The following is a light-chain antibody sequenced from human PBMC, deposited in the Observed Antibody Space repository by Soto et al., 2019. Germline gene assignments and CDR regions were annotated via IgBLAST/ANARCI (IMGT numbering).Light chain of an antibody. CDR1: YSDVGGSNY. J-gene: IGLJ2*01. CDR2: EVI. Sequence: QSALTQPPSASGSPGQSVTISCTGTYSDVGGSNYVSWYQQHPGKAPKLVIYEVIQRPSGVPDRFSGSRSGNTASLTVSRLRAEDEADYYCSSNVVGTNLKIFGGGTKLTVL. CDR3: SSNVVGTNLKI. V-gene: IGLV2-8*01.